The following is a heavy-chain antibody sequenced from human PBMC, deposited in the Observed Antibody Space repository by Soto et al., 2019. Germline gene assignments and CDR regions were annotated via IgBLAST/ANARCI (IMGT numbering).Heavy chain of an antibody. D-gene: IGHD3-16*01. CDR2: IWYDGSKE. V-gene: IGHV3-33*01. CDR1: GFTFGTYG. Sequence: QVQLVESGGGVVQPGRSLRLSCAASGFTFGTYGMHWVRQAPGKGLEWVAVIWYDGSKEFYAGSVQGRFTISRDNSKSTLYLQMNSLRAEDTAVYYCAGWAEGATEGLWGQGTLVTVSS. J-gene: IGHJ4*02. CDR3: AGWAEGATEGL.